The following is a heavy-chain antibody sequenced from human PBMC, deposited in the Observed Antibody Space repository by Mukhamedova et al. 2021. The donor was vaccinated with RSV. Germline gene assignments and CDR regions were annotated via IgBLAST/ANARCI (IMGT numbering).Heavy chain of an antibody. CDR3: AGGVAGIDEYFQH. CDR2: ISYDGSNK. Sequence: VRQAPGKGLEWVAVISYDGSNKYYADSVKGRFTISRDNSKNTLYLQMNSLRAEDTAVYYCAGGVAGIDEYFQHWGQGTQVTVSS. D-gene: IGHD6-19*01. J-gene: IGHJ1*01. V-gene: IGHV3-30*04.